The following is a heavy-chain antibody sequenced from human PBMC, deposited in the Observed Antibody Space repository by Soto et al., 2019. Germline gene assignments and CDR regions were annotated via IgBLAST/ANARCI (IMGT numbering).Heavy chain of an antibody. D-gene: IGHD6-13*01. CDR1: GGSISSYY. V-gene: IGHV4-59*01. Sequence: PSETLSLTCTASGGSISSYYWSWIRQPPGKGLEWIGYIYYSGSTNYNPSLKSRVTISVDTSKNQFSLKLSSVTAADTAVYYCAREGSPYYYYGMDVWGQGTTVTVSS. J-gene: IGHJ6*02. CDR2: IYYSGST. CDR3: AREGSPYYYYGMDV.